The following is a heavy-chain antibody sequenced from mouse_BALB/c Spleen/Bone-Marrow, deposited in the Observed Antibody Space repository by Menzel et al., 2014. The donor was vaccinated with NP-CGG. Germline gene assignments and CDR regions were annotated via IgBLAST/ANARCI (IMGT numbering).Heavy chain of an antibody. Sequence: DVKLQESGPELVKPGASVKISCKASGYSFTGCFMNWVMQSHGKSLEWIGRINPYNGDTFYNQKFKGKATLTVDKSSSTAHMELRSLASEDSAVYYCARGGLLRAMDYWGQGTSVTVSS. CDR1: GYSFTGCF. CDR3: ARGGLLRAMDY. D-gene: IGHD2-3*01. CDR2: INPYNGDT. J-gene: IGHJ4*01. V-gene: IGHV1-20*02.